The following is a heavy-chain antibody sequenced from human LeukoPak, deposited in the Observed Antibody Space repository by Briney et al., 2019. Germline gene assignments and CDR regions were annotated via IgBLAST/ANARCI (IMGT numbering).Heavy chain of an antibody. CDR1: GGTFSSYA. CDR2: IIPIFGTA. CDR3: ATTYSSGWYYFDY. V-gene: IGHV1-69*13. J-gene: IGHJ4*02. D-gene: IGHD6-19*01. Sequence: GASVKVSCKASGGTFSSYAISWVRQAPGQGLEWMGGIIPIFGTANYAQKFQGRVTITADESTSTAYMELSSLRSEDTAVYYCATTYSSGWYYFDYWGQGTLVTVSS.